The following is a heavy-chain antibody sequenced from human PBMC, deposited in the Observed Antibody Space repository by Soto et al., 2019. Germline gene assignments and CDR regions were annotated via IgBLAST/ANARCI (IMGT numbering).Heavy chain of an antibody. Sequence: VGSLRLSCAASGFTFSSYSMNWVRQAPGKGLEWVSYISSSSSTIYYADSVKGRFTISRDNAKNSLYLQMNSLRDEDTAVYYCARDRAVDSIGGYYYYYGMDVWGQGTTVTVSS. CDR1: GFTFSSYS. V-gene: IGHV3-48*02. CDR2: ISSSSSTI. J-gene: IGHJ6*02. D-gene: IGHD6-19*01. CDR3: ARDRAVDSIGGYYYYYGMDV.